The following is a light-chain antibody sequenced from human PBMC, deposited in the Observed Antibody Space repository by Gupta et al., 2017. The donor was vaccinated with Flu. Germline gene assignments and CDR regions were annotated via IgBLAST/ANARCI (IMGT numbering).Light chain of an antibody. CDR3: DTGDSSRSVWV. V-gene: IGLV1-51*01. Sequence: SVLPPPPSVSSAPGQKVTIPYSGSSSHIGNNYVSWYHQLPATAPKLLIYDNSKRHTGIPERFSGSKSVTSATMSITGLQTGDEADYYWDTGDSSRSVWVFGGGTRLTVL. J-gene: IGLJ3*02. CDR1: SSHIGNNY. CDR2: DNS.